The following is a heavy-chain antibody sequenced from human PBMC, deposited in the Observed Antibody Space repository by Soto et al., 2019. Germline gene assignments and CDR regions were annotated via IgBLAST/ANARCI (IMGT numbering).Heavy chain of an antibody. D-gene: IGHD2-15*01. CDR2: LYSSGST. J-gene: IGHJ6*01. Sequence: PSETLSLTCTVSGDSIRDFYWSWIRQPAGKGLEFIGRLYSSGSTDYNPSLKSRVTMSVDRSNNQFSLKLTSVTAADTAVYYCVRDCSGGGCNSDYGIDVWGPGTTVTVYS. CDR3: VRDCSGGGCNSDYGIDV. CDR1: GDSIRDFY. V-gene: IGHV4-4*07.